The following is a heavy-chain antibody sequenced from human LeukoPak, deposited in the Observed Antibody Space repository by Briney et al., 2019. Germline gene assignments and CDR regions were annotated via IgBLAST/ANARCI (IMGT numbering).Heavy chain of an antibody. D-gene: IGHD3-10*01. J-gene: IGHJ4*02. CDR3: ARGVDYYGV. CDR2: IYYSGST. Sequence: SETLSLTCTVSGGSISNYYWSWIRQPPGKGLEWIGYIYYSGSTNYNPSLKSRVTISVDTSKNQFSLKVSSVTAADTAVYYCARGVDYYGVWGQGTLVTVSS. CDR1: GGSISNYY. V-gene: IGHV4-59*08.